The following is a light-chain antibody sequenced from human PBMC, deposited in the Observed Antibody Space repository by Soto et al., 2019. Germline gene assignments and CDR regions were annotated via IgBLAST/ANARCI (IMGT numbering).Light chain of an antibody. CDR3: QSYDRSLTGYV. Sequence: QLVLTQPPSVSGAPGQRVTISCSGSSSNIGAAYDVHWYQQLRGAAPKLLIYGNNNRPSGVPDRFSGSKSGTSASLAITGLQADDEADYYCQSYDRSLTGYVFGTGTKLTVL. CDR2: GNN. CDR1: SSNIGAAYD. V-gene: IGLV1-40*01. J-gene: IGLJ1*01.